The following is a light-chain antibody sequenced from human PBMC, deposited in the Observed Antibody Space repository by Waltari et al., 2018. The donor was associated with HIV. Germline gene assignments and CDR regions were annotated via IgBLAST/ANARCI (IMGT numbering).Light chain of an antibody. Sequence: DIQMTQSQTSLSAYVGQTVIISCRASQGISTYLNWYQKKGGKAPKLLIFGSSNLQSGVPSRFSGSGSGTDFTLIIRSLQPEDFASYFCQQSHSVPWTFGRGTNVEV. CDR3: QQSHSVPWT. J-gene: IGKJ1*01. V-gene: IGKV1-39*01. CDR1: QGISTY. CDR2: GSS.